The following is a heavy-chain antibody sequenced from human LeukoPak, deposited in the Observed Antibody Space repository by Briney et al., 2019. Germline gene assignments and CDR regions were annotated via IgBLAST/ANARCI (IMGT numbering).Heavy chain of an antibody. CDR1: GFTFSSYW. Sequence: GGSLRLSCAASGFTFSSYWMSWVRQAPGKGLMWVSQINSDGSATSCADPVKGRCTVSRDNAKNMLYLEMNSLRVEDTAVYFCTRDHGLDVWGQGTTVTVSS. CDR2: INSDGSAT. V-gene: IGHV3-74*01. CDR3: TRDHGLDV. J-gene: IGHJ6*02.